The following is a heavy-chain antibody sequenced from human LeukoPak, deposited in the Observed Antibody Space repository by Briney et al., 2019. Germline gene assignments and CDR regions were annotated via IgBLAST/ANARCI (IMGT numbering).Heavy chain of an antibody. CDR1: GGTFSSYA. CDR2: IIPIFGTA. J-gene: IGHJ3*02. CDR3: ARDHRFLEWLLPPFDAFDI. Sequence: ASVKVSCKASGGTFSSYAISWVRQAPGQGLEWMGRIIPIFGTANYAQKFQGRVTITPDESTSTAYMELSSLRSEDTAVYYCARDHRFLEWLLPPFDAFDIWGQGTMVTVSS. V-gene: IGHV1-69*15. D-gene: IGHD3-3*01.